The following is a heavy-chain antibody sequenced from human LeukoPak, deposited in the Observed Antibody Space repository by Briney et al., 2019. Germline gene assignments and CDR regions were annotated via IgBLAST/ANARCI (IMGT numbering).Heavy chain of an antibody. V-gene: IGHV4-30-4*08. D-gene: IGHD5-24*01. CDR1: GGSISRGDYY. CDR3: ARGEMWFDY. CDR2: IYYSGST. Sequence: SQTLSLTCTVSGGSISRGDYYWSWIRQPPGKCLEWIGYIYYSGSTYYTPSLKSRVTISVDTSKNQFSLKLSSVTAADTAVYYCARGEMWFDYWGQGTLVTVSS. J-gene: IGHJ4*02.